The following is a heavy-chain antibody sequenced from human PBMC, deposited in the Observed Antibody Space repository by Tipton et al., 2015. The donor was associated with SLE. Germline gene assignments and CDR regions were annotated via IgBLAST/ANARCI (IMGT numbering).Heavy chain of an antibody. J-gene: IGHJ4*02. CDR2: LSYSGST. CDR1: GVSISTYY. CDR3: ATQGYYDSSFDY. D-gene: IGHD3-16*01. V-gene: IGHV4-59*08. Sequence: LRLSCSVSGVSISTYYWSWIRQSPEKGLEWIGYLSYSGSTNYNPSLESRVTISVDTSKNQFSLKLSSVTAADTAVHYCATQGYYDSSFDYWGQGTLVTVSS.